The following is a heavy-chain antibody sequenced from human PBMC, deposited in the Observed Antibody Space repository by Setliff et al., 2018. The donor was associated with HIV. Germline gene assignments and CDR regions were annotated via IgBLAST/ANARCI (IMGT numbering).Heavy chain of an antibody. CDR3: ARRDRGYYYDSSGYYQRWFDP. CDR2: IYYSGST. D-gene: IGHD3-22*01. V-gene: IGHV4-39*01. CDR1: GGSISSSSYY. J-gene: IGHJ5*02. Sequence: SETLSLTCTVSGGSISSSSYYWGWIRQPPGKGLEWIGSIYYSGSTYYNPSLKSRVTLSVDTSKNQFSLKLSSVTAADTAVYFCARRDRGYYYDSSGYYQRWFDPWGRGTLVTVSS.